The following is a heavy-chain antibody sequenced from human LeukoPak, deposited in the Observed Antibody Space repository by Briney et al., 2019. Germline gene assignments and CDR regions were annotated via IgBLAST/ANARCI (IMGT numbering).Heavy chain of an antibody. D-gene: IGHD3-16*02. J-gene: IGHJ4*02. V-gene: IGHV1-18*01. CDR3: ARGPLTNWGFVGELSLPIDY. Sequence: ASVKVSCKASGYTFTSYGISWLRQAPGQGLEWMGWTNAYNGNTNHAQKLEGRVTMTTDTDTSTAYMELSNLRSEDTAVYYCARGPLTNWGFVGELSLPIDYWGQGTLVTVS. CDR2: TNAYNGNT. CDR1: GYTFTSYG.